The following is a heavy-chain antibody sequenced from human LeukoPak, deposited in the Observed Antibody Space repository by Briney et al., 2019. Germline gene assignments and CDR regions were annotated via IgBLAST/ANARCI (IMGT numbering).Heavy chain of an antibody. CDR3: TRADLESGGIADY. V-gene: IGHV3-7*01. CDR1: GFTFSSYW. CDR2: IKQDGSEK. D-gene: IGHD2-21*01. J-gene: IGHJ4*02. Sequence: HRGGSLRLSCAASGFTFSSYWMSWVRQAPGEGLEWVANIKQDGSEKYYVDSVKGRFTISRDNAKNSLYLQMNSLRAEDTAVYYCTRADLESGGIADYWGQGTRVSVSS.